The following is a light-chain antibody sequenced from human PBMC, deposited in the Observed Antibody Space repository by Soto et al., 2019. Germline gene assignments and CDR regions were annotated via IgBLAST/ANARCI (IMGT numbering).Light chain of an antibody. CDR2: GAS. V-gene: IGKV3-15*01. J-gene: IGKJ4*01. CDR3: QQYNNWPRVT. CDR1: RSVSSN. Sequence: EIVMTQSPATLSVSPGERATLSCRASRSVSSNLAWYQQKPGQAPRLLIYGASTRATGIPARFSGSASGPEFTLTISSLQSEDFAVYYCQQYNNWPRVTFGGGPKVEIK.